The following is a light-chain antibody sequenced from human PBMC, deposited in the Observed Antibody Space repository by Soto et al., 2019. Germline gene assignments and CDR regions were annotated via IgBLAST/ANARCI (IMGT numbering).Light chain of an antibody. J-gene: IGKJ4*01. Sequence: EIVMTQSPATLSVSRGERAALSCRASQNVNSNLAWYQQKPAQDPRLLIYGASTRATGIPARFSGSGFGTELTLTISNLQSEDFAVYYWQEYNNWPLTFGGGTKVEIK. V-gene: IGKV3-15*01. CDR1: QNVNSN. CDR3: QEYNNWPLT. CDR2: GAS.